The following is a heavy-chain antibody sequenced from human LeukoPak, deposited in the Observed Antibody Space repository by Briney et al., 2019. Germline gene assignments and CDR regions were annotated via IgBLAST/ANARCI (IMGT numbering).Heavy chain of an antibody. Sequence: TGGSLRLSCAASGFTFSGYWMHWVRQAPGKGPVWVSRINSDGITTSYADSVKGRFTISRDNAKNTLYLQMNSLRAEDTAVYYCTRDKAADYGLFDYWGQGTLVTVSS. J-gene: IGHJ4*02. D-gene: IGHD3-16*01. CDR1: GFTFSGYW. CDR2: INSDGITT. V-gene: IGHV3-74*01. CDR3: TRDKAADYGLFDY.